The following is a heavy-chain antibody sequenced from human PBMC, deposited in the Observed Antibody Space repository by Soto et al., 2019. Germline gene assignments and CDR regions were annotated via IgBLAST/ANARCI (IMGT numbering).Heavy chain of an antibody. Sequence: GGSLTLSCAASGFTFSSYAISWVRQAPGKGLEWVSTISGSGGSTYYADSVKGRFTISRDNSKNTLYLQMNSLRVEDTAVYYCAKEDVVVAATPPNYFDYWGQGTLVTVSS. CDR3: AKEDVVVAATPPNYFDY. J-gene: IGHJ4*02. CDR1: GFTFSSYA. D-gene: IGHD2-15*01. V-gene: IGHV3-23*01. CDR2: ISGSGGST.